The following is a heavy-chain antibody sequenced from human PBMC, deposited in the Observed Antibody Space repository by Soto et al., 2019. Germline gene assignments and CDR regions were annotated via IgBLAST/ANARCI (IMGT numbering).Heavy chain of an antibody. D-gene: IGHD4-17*01. CDR3: VREAADYDWSFDL. Sequence: QAQLVQSGPEVKEPGASVKVSCKASGYTFSSRGIYWVRKAPGQGLEWMGWISPHNAKTHYAQSLQGRVTLTPDTSTSTAYTDLRSLRSDDTAVYYCVREAADYDWSFDLWGRGTPVTVSS. J-gene: IGHJ2*01. CDR2: ISPHNAKT. V-gene: IGHV1-18*01. CDR1: GYTFSSRG.